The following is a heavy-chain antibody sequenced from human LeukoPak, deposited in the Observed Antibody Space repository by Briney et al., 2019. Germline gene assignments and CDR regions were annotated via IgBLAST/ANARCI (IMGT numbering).Heavy chain of an antibody. CDR2: ISSSSSYI. Sequence: GRSLRLSCAASGFTFSSYSLNWVRQAPGKGLEWVSSISSSSSYIYYADSVKGRFTTSRDNAKNSPYLQMNSLRAEDTAVYYCARHYDSNSYGPGYWGQGILVTVSS. J-gene: IGHJ4*02. CDR3: ARHYDSNSYGPGY. V-gene: IGHV3-21*01. CDR1: GFTFSSYS. D-gene: IGHD3-22*01.